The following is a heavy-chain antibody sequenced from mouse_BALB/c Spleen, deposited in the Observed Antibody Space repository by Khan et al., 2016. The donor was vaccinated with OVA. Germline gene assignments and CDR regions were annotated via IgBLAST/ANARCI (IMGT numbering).Heavy chain of an antibody. Sequence: QVQLKESGPGLVAPSQSLSITCTVSGFSLSRYNVHWVRQPPGKGLEWLGMIWGGGGTDYNSSLKSRLSISKDNSKSQVFLKMNSLQRDDTAMYYCARAYYRYDGYYAMDYWGQGTSVTVSS. CDR1: GFSLSRYN. CDR3: ARAYYRYDGYYAMDY. CDR2: IWGGGGT. D-gene: IGHD2-14*01. V-gene: IGHV2-6-4*01. J-gene: IGHJ4*01.